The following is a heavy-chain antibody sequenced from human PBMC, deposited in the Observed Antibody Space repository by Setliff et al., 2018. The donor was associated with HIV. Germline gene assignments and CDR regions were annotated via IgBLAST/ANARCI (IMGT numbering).Heavy chain of an antibody. V-gene: IGHV4-31*03. Sequence: PSETLSLTCTVSGGSISSGGYYWSWIRQHPGKGLEWIGYIYYSGSTYYNPSLKSRLTMSVEPSKNQFSLKLSPVTAADTAVYYCAGGLQWLIYPFDYWGQGTLVTVSS. J-gene: IGHJ4*02. CDR3: AGGLQWLIYPFDY. CDR1: GGSISSGGYY. D-gene: IGHD6-19*01. CDR2: IYYSGST.